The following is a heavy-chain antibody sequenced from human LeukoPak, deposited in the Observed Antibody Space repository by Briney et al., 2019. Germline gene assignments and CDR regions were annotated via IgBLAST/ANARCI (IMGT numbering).Heavy chain of an antibody. D-gene: IGHD3-3*01. CDR2: IYWNDDK. J-gene: IGHJ4*02. Sequence: ESGPTLVKPTQTLTLTCTFSGFSLSTTGVGVAWIRQPPGKALEWLALIYWNDDKRYSPSLKSRLTIAKDTSKNQLVLTMTNMDPVDTATYYCAHYSLRFLEWLPYFDYWGQGTLVTVSS. CDR1: GFSLSTTGVG. CDR3: AHYSLRFLEWLPYFDY. V-gene: IGHV2-5*01.